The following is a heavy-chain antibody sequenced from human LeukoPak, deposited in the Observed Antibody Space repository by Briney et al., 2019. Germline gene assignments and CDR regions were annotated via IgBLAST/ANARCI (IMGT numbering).Heavy chain of an antibody. D-gene: IGHD3-22*01. J-gene: IGHJ4*02. CDR2: IRYDGSNK. Sequence: GGSLRLSCGASGFAFSSYGMHWVRQAPGKGLEWVAFIRYDGSNKYYADSVKGRFTISRDNSKNTLYLQMNSLRAEDTAVYYCAKSFGGYYDSSLEIAEWIIDYWGQGTLVTVSS. CDR3: AKSFGGYYDSSLEIAEWIIDY. V-gene: IGHV3-30*02. CDR1: GFAFSSYG.